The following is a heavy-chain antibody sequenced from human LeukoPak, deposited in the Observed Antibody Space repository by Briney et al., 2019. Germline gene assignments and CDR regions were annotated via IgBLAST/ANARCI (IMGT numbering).Heavy chain of an antibody. J-gene: IGHJ4*02. CDR1: GYTFTSYG. CDR3: ARGPRGSYYLRPFDY. CDR2: ISAYNGNT. V-gene: IGHV1-18*01. Sequence: ASVKVSCKASGYTFTSYGISWARQAPGQGLEWMGWISAYNGNTNYAQKLQGRVTMTTDTSTSTAYMELRSLRSDDTAVYYCARGPRGSYYLRPFDYWGQGTLVTVSS. D-gene: IGHD1-26*01.